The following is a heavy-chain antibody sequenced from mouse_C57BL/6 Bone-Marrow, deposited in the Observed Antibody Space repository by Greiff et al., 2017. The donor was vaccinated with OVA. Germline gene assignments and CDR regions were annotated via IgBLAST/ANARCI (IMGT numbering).Heavy chain of an antibody. Sequence: QVQLQQSGPELVKPGASVKISCKASGYAFSSSWMNWVQQRPGKGLEWIGRIYPGDGDTNYNGKFKGKATLTADKSSSTAYMQLSSLTSEDSAVYFCARSNFDYWGQGTTLTVSS. CDR3: ARSNFDY. J-gene: IGHJ2*01. CDR1: GYAFSSSW. CDR2: IYPGDGDT. V-gene: IGHV1-82*01.